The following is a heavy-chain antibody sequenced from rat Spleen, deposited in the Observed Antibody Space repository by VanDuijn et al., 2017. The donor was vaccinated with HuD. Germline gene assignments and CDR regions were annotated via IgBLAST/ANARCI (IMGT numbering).Heavy chain of an antibody. V-gene: IGHV3-4*01. CDR1: GYTITSGY. J-gene: IGHJ2*01. Sequence: EIQLQESGPGLVKPSQSLSLICSVTGYTITSGYDWSWIRKFPGNKMEWMGYISYSGSTKYNQSLKSRISITRDTSKNQFFLQLNSVTTEDTATYYCARKAIRGFDYWGQGVMVTVSS. CDR2: ISYSGST. D-gene: IGHD4-3*01. CDR3: ARKAIRGFDY.